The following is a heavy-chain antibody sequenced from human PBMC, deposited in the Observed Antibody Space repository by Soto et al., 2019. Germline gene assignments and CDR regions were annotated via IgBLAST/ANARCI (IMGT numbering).Heavy chain of an antibody. J-gene: IGHJ6*02. D-gene: IGHD3-10*01. V-gene: IGHV3-15*01. Sequence: EVQLVESGGGLVKPGGSLRLSCAASGFTFSNAWMSWVRQAPGKGLEWVGRIKSKTDGGTTDYAAPVKGRFTISRDDSKNTLYLQMNSLKTEDTAVYYCTTQLWFGVALYYYGMDVWGQGTTVTVSS. CDR3: TTQLWFGVALYYYGMDV. CDR2: IKSKTDGGTT. CDR1: GFTFSNAW.